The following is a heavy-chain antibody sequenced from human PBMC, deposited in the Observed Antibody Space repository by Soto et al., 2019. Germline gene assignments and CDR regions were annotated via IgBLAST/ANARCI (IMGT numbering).Heavy chain of an antibody. J-gene: IGHJ1*01. D-gene: IGHD4-4*01. Sequence: AAEKVSCKASGYTFTNYYVLWVRQAPGQELEWMGVIHPDGGHTTYSQLLQDRVTMTRDTFTSTIYMDLSSLSSVVTAVYYCARGHSHDWRQGTL. CDR2: IHPDGGHT. CDR3: ARGHSHD. CDR1: GYTFTNYY. V-gene: IGHV1-46*01.